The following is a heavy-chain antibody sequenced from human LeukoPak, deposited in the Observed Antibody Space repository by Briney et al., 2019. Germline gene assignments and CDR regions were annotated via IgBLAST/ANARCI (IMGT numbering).Heavy chain of an antibody. D-gene: IGHD4-17*01. Sequence: PSETLSLTCTVSSDSFNYVAFYWAWIRQPPGKGLEYIGNVYYTGSTYYNPSLKSRATISLDTSENHFSLSLSSVTAADTAVYYCVRATGRPRLAFDLWGRGTGVTVSS. CDR1: SDSFNYVAFY. CDR2: VYYTGST. V-gene: IGHV4-39*02. CDR3: VRATGRPRLAFDL. J-gene: IGHJ3*01.